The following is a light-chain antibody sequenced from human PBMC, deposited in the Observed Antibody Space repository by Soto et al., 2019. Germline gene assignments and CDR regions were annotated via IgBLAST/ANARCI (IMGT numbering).Light chain of an antibody. J-gene: IGKJ2*01. V-gene: IGKV4-1*01. CDR2: WAS. CDR3: QQYYGTPPT. CDR1: QTVLHDTDSRNY. Sequence: EIVMTQSPEFLSVSLGETATINCKSTQTVLHDTDSRNYLSWFQQKPGHPPKLLISWASTRESGVTARFSGSGSETDFTLTISDLQAEDVAVYYCQQYYGTPPTFCQGSKLDIK.